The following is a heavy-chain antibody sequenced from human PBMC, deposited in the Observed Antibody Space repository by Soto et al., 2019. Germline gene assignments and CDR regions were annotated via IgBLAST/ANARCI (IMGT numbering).Heavy chain of an antibody. D-gene: IGHD3-3*01. Sequence: SGKVSCKASGGTFSSYAISWVRQAPGQGLEWMGGIIPIFGTANYAQKFQGRVTITADESTSTAYMELSSLRSEDTAVYYCARLPVGRDYDFWSGQYYFDYWGQGTLVTVSS. CDR2: IIPIFGTA. V-gene: IGHV1-69*13. CDR1: GGTFSSYA. CDR3: ARLPVGRDYDFWSGQYYFDY. J-gene: IGHJ4*02.